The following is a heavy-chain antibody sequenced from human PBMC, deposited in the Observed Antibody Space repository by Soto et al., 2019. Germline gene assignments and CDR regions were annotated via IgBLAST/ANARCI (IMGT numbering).Heavy chain of an antibody. D-gene: IGHD1-26*01. Sequence: EVQLVESGGGLVQPGGALTLSCAASGFTFSSYWMHWVRQAPGKGVVWVSRINPDGRGTNYADSDKGRFTTSRDNAKNTLYLQMNSLRPEDTAVYYCARVGQGAWYFDLWGRGTLVTVSS. CDR3: ARVGQGAWYFDL. J-gene: IGHJ2*01. V-gene: IGHV3-74*01. CDR1: GFTFSSYW. CDR2: INPDGRGT.